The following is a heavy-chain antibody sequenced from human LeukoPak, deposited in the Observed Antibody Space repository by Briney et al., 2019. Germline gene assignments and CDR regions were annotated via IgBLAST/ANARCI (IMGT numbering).Heavy chain of an antibody. V-gene: IGHV4-59*02. D-gene: IGHD2-2*01. CDR3: ASGGYCSSTSCYPNWFDP. Sequence: RPSETLSLTCTVSGGSVTSYHWSWIRQPPGKGLEWIGYVSYSGSTNYNPSLKSRVTISVDTSKNQFSLKLTSVTAADTAVYYCASGGYCSSTSCYPNWFDPWGQGTLVTVSS. CDR1: GGSVTSYH. CDR2: VSYSGST. J-gene: IGHJ5*02.